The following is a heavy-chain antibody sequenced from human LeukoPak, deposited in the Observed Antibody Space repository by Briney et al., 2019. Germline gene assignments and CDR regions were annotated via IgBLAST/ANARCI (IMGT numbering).Heavy chain of an antibody. CDR2: IYPGDSDT. D-gene: IGHD5-18*01. CDR3: ARQRRGYSSAFDI. CDR1: GYIFTSYW. Sequence: GGSLQISCKGSGYIFTSYWVDWVRQMPGKGLEWMGIIYPGDSDTRYSPSFQGQVTISADKSISTAYLQWSSLKASDTAMYYCARQRRGYSSAFDIWGQGTMVTVSS. J-gene: IGHJ3*02. V-gene: IGHV5-51*01.